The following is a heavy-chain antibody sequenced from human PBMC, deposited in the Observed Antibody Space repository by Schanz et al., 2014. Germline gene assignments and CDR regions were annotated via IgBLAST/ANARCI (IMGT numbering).Heavy chain of an antibody. Sequence: QFHLVQSGAEVKKPGSSAKVSCKASGGTFSSDTFSWVRQAPGQGLEWMGMIIPLLGIANYAQKFQCRVTMTADTSTSTAYMDLRSMRSDDAALYYCATMWAYSTITTCHTLEAFDVWGQGTMXTVSS. J-gene: IGHJ3*01. D-gene: IGHD2-2*01. CDR1: GGTFSSDT. CDR2: IIPLLGIA. CDR3: ATMWAYSTITTCHTLEAFDV. V-gene: IGHV1-69*02.